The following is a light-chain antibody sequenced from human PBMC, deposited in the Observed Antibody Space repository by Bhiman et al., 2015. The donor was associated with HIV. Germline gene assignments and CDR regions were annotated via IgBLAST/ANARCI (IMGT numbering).Light chain of an antibody. Sequence: NFMLTQPHSVSESPGKTVTIFCTRTSGSIAHNYVQWYQQRPGSSPTTVIYEDNRTFSGVPDRFSGSIDSSSNSAFLGLKTEDEADYYCQYYDSTTLHWVFGGGTKLTVL. V-gene: IGLV6-57*01. CDR1: SGSIAHNY. CDR2: EDN. J-gene: IGLJ3*02. CDR3: QYYDSTTLHWV.